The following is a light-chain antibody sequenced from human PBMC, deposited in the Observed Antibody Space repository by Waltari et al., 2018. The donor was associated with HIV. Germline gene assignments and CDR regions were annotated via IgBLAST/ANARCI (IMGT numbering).Light chain of an antibody. Sequence: QSVLTQPPSVSGAPGQRVTISCTGSSSNIGAGYDVHWYQQFPGTAPQPLIFGNSKLPSGVPDRFSGSKAGTSASLAITGLQAEDEADYYCQSYDSNLSEVFGGGTKLTVL. CDR1: SSNIGAGYD. CDR3: QSYDSNLSEV. J-gene: IGLJ2*01. V-gene: IGLV1-40*01. CDR2: GNS.